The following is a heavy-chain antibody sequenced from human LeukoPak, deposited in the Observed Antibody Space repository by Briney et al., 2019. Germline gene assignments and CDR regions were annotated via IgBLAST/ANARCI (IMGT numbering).Heavy chain of an antibody. D-gene: IGHD3-10*01. J-gene: IGHJ4*02. CDR2: ISGSGGST. CDR3: AKAPTCYYGSGSCEDY. Sequence: GGSLRLSCAASGFTFSSYAMSWVRQAPGKGLEWVSAISGSGGSTYYADSVKGRFTISRDNSKNTLYLQMNSLRAEDTAVYYCAKAPTCYYGSGSCEDYWGQGTLATVSS. CDR1: GFTFSSYA. V-gene: IGHV3-23*01.